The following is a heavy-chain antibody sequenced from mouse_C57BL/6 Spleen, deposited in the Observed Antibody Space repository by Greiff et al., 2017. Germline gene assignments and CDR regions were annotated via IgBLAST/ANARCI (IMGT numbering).Heavy chain of an antibody. D-gene: IGHD1-1*01. V-gene: IGHV1-61*01. CDR3: ATHYGSSYHYAMDY. J-gene: IGHJ4*01. CDR2: IYPSDSEN. Sequence: QVQLQQPGAELVRPGSSVKLSCKASGYTFTSYWMDWVKQRPGQGLEWIGNIYPSDSENHYNQKFKDKATLTVAKSSSTAYMQLSSLTSEDSAVYYCATHYGSSYHYAMDYWGQGTSGTVSS. CDR1: GYTFTSYW.